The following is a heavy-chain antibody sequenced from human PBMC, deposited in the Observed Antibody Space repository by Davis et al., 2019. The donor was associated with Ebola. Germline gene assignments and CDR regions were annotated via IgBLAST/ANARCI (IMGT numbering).Heavy chain of an antibody. V-gene: IGHV1-8*01. CDR1: GYTFTTYD. J-gene: IGHJ4*02. D-gene: IGHD3-22*01. CDR3: ARERFRGLLLFDY. Sequence: ASVKVSCKTSGYTFTTYDINWVRQATGQGLEWVGWMNPNNGIAGYAQKFQGRVTITADKSTSTAYMELSSLRSEDTAVYYCARERFRGLLLFDYWGQGTLVTVSS. CDR2: MNPNNGIA.